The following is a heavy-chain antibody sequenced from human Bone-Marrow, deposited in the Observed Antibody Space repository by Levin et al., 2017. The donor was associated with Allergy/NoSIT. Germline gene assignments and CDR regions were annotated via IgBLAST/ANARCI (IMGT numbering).Heavy chain of an antibody. CDR1: GGSISSYY. CDR2: IYYSGST. D-gene: IGHD6-6*01. J-gene: IGHJ5*02. Sequence: SQTLSLTCTVSGGSISSYYWSWIRQPPGKGLEWIGYIYYSGSTNYNPSLKSRVTISVDTSKNQFSLKLSSVTAADTAVYYCARLGFEYSSSFGNWFDPWGQGTLVTVSS. V-gene: IGHV4-59*08. CDR3: ARLGFEYSSSFGNWFDP.